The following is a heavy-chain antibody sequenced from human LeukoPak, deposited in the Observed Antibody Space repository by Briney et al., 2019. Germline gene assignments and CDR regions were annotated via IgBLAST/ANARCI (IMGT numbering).Heavy chain of an antibody. CDR1: GYTFSSYG. CDR2: ISGNNGNT. D-gene: IGHD6-13*01. J-gene: IGHJ4*02. CDR3: ARGRAAGTFWLDY. Sequence: ASVKVSCKTSGYTFSSYGISWVRQAPGQGLEWMGWISGNNGNTNYAQKVQGRVTMTTDTSTSTAYMELRSLRSDDTAVYYCARGRAAGTFWLDYWGQGTLVTVSS. V-gene: IGHV1-18*01.